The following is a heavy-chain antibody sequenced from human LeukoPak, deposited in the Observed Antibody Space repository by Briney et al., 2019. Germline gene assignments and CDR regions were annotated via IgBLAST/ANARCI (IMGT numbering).Heavy chain of an antibody. Sequence: PGGSLRLSCAASGFTFSDYYMSWIRQAPGKGLEWVSAISGSSSSGRTFYADSVKGRFTISRDNSKNTLYLQMNSLRAEDTAIYYCAKMRWELNYFDYWGQGTLVTVSS. CDR1: GFTFSDYY. J-gene: IGHJ4*02. CDR2: ISGSSSSGRT. V-gene: IGHV3-23*01. D-gene: IGHD4-23*01. CDR3: AKMRWELNYFDY.